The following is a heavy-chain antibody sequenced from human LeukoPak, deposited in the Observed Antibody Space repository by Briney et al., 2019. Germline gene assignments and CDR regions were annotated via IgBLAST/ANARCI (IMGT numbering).Heavy chain of an antibody. CDR3: AKRGVVIRVILVGFHKEAYYFDS. V-gene: IGHV3-33*06. J-gene: IGHJ4*02. CDR2: IWYDGGNK. D-gene: IGHD3-22*01. CDR1: GFAFSSYG. Sequence: GGSLRLSCAASGFAFSSYGMHWVRQAPGKGLEWVALIWYDGGNKYYADSVKGRFTISRDNSKNTLYLQMNSLRAEDTAVYFCAKRGVVIRVILVGFHKEAYYFDSWGQGALVTVSS.